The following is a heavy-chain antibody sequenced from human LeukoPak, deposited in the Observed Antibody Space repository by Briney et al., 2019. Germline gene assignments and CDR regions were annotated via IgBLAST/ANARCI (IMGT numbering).Heavy chain of an antibody. CDR2: IYYSGST. J-gene: IGHJ4*02. CDR1: GGSISSGVYY. Sequence: SETLSLTCTVSGGSISSGVYYWSWIRQPPGKGLEWIGYIYYSGSTYYNPSLKSRVTISVDTSKNQFSLKLSSVTAADTAVHYCARVEEMATMGWCQGTLVTVSS. D-gene: IGHD5-24*01. V-gene: IGHV4-30-4*08. CDR3: ARVEEMATMG.